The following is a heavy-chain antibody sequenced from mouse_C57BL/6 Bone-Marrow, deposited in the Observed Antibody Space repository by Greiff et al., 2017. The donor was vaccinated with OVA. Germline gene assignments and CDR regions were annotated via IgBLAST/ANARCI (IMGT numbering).Heavy chain of an antibody. Sequence: EVKLMESGAELVRPGSSVKMSCKTSGYTFTSYGINWVKQRPGQGLEWIGYIDIGNGYTEYNEKFKGKATLTSDTSSSTAYMQLSSLTSEDSSIYFCARDETGRGDYWGQGTSVTVSS. CDR3: ARDETGRGDY. V-gene: IGHV1-58*01. D-gene: IGHD4-1*01. J-gene: IGHJ4*01. CDR2: IDIGNGYT. CDR1: GYTFTSYG.